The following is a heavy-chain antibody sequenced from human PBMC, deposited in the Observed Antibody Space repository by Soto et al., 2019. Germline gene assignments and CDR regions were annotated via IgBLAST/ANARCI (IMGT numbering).Heavy chain of an antibody. V-gene: IGHV3-21*01. CDR2: ISSSSSYI. CDR1: GFTFSSYS. D-gene: IGHD3-22*01. Sequence: EVQLVESGGGLVKPGGSLRLSCAASGFTFSSYSVNWVRQAPGKGLEWVSSISSSSSYIYYADSVKGRFTISRDNAKNSLYLQMNSLRAEDTAVYYCARDGPDSSGYYRLLDYWGQRTLVTVSS. J-gene: IGHJ4*02. CDR3: ARDGPDSSGYYRLLDY.